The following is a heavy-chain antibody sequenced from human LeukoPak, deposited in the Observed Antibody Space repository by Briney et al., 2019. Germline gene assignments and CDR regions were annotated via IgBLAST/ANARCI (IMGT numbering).Heavy chain of an antibody. Sequence: SETLSLTCTVSGGSISSYYWSWIRQPPGKGLEWIGYIYYSGSTNYNPSLKSRVTISVDTSKNQFSLKLSSVTAADTAVYYCARGGSTVLTQDYFDYWGQGTLVTVSS. J-gene: IGHJ4*02. CDR2: IYYSGST. V-gene: IGHV4-59*01. D-gene: IGHD4-23*01. CDR1: GGSISSYY. CDR3: ARGGSTVLTQDYFDY.